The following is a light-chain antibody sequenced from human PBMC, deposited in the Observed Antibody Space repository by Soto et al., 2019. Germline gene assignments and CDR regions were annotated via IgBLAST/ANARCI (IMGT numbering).Light chain of an antibody. J-gene: IGKJ2*01. CDR1: QSIGTW. CDR3: QQYNIYPYT. CDR2: KAS. Sequence: IQMTQSPSTLSASVGDRVAITCRASQSIGTWLAWYQQKPGKAPKVLIHKASSLESGVPSRFSGSGSGTEFTLTISSLQPDDFATYYCQQYNIYPYTFGQGTKVDIK. V-gene: IGKV1-5*03.